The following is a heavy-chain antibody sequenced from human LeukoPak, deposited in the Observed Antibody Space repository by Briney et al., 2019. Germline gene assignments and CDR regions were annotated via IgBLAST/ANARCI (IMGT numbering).Heavy chain of an antibody. CDR3: ATSGYSSGWNEGY. D-gene: IGHD6-19*01. V-gene: IGHV1-2*02. CDR2: INPNSGGT. J-gene: IGHJ4*02. Sequence: ASVKVSCKASGYTFTGYYMHWVRQAPGQGLEWMGWINPNSGGTNYAQKFQGRVTMTRDTSISTAYMELSRLRSDDTAVYYCATSGYSSGWNEGYWGQGTLVTVSS. CDR1: GYTFTGYY.